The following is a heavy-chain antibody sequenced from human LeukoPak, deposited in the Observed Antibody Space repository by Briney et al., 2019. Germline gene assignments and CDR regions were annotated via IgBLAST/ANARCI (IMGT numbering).Heavy chain of an antibody. Sequence: GGSLRLSCAASGFTFSSYSMNWVRQAPGKGLEWVSAITTDGRSTYYADSVKGRFTISRDNSKNTLYLQVNSLRAEDTALYYCAKGSSTTCPCYRDYWGQGTLVTVSS. CDR1: GFTFSSYS. J-gene: IGHJ4*02. D-gene: IGHD2-2*01. V-gene: IGHV3-23*01. CDR2: ITTDGRST. CDR3: AKGSSTTCPCYRDY.